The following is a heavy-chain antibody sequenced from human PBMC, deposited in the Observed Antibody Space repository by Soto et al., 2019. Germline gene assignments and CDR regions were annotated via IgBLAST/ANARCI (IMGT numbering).Heavy chain of an antibody. V-gene: IGHV4-59*01. Sequence: KPSETLSLTCTVSGDSISTFYWSWIRQPPGKGLEWIGYIYYTGSTNYNPPLKSRVTMSVDTSKEQFSLKLTSVTAADTAVYYCARQRGNYFDYWGQGSLVTVSS. D-gene: IGHD3-10*01. CDR1: GDSISTFY. CDR2: IYYTGST. CDR3: ARQRGNYFDY. J-gene: IGHJ4*02.